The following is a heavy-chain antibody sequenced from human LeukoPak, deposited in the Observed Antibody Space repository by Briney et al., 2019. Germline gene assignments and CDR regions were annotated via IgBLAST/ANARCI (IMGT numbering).Heavy chain of an antibody. CDR1: GFTFSSYD. Sequence: GGSLRLSCAASGFTFSSYDMNWVRQAPGKGLEWVSAISGGGGSTYYADSVKGRFTISRDNSKNTPYLQMNSLRAEDTAVYYCAKGRTTALFDYWGQGTLVTVSS. CDR3: AKGRTTALFDY. CDR2: ISGGGGST. J-gene: IGHJ4*02. D-gene: IGHD1-1*01. V-gene: IGHV3-23*01.